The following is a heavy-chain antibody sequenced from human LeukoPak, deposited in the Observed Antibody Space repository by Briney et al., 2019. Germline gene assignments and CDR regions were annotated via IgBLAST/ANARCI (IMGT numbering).Heavy chain of an antibody. J-gene: IGHJ4*02. CDR2: IYSGGST. D-gene: IGHD3-22*01. CDR3: ARDTMIVVVTDHYFDY. Sequence: PGGSLRLSCAASGFTVSSNYMSWVRQAPGKGLEWVSVIYSGGSTYYADSVKGGFTISRDNSKNTLYLQMNSLRAEDTAVYYCARDTMIVVVTDHYFDYWGQGTLVTVSS. CDR1: GFTVSSNY. V-gene: IGHV3-66*01.